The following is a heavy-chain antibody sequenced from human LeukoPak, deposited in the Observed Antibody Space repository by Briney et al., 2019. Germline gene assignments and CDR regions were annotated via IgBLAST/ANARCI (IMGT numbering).Heavy chain of an antibody. CDR2: INHSGST. CDR1: GGSFSGYY. D-gene: IGHD3-22*01. CDR3: ARMTSSGYFEDY. V-gene: IGHV4-34*01. J-gene: IGHJ4*02. Sequence: SETLSLTCAVYGGSFSGYYWSWIRQPPGKGLEWIGEINHSGSTNYNPSLESRVTISVDTSKNQFSLKLSSVTAADTAVYYCARMTSSGYFEDYWGQGTLVTVSS.